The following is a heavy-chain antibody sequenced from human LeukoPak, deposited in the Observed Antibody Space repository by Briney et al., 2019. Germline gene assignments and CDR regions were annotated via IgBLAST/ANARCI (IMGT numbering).Heavy chain of an antibody. Sequence: GGSLRLSCAASGFTVSSNYMNWVRQAPAKGLERVSLIYSGSNTYYSDSVKGRFTISGDNSKNTLYLQMNSLRTEDTAVYDCARFGGNYYFANWGQGALVTVSS. J-gene: IGHJ4*02. D-gene: IGHD4-23*01. V-gene: IGHV3-66*02. CDR2: IYSGSNT. CDR1: GFTVSSNY. CDR3: ARFGGNYYFAN.